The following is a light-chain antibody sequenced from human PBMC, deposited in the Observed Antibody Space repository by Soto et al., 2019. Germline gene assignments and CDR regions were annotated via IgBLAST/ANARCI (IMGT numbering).Light chain of an antibody. CDR1: SSDVGAYNV. CDR2: YVS. J-gene: IGLJ3*02. V-gene: IGLV2-11*01. CDR3: CSRGASFNWV. Sequence: QSALTQPRSVSGSPGQSVTISCTGTSSDVGAYNVVSWYQQRPGEAPKLIIYYVSQRPSGVPVRFSASKPGNTASLTISGLQADDEADYYCCSRGASFNWVFGGGTKLTVL.